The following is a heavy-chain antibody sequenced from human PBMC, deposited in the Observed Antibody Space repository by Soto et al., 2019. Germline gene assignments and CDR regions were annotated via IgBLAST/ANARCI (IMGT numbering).Heavy chain of an antibody. CDR2: ISAYNGNT. V-gene: IGHV1-18*01. Sequence: QAQLVQSGAEVKKPGASVKVSCKASGYTFTSYGISWVRQAPGQGLEWMGWISAYNGNTNYAQKLQGRVTMTTDTSTSTAYMELRSLRSDDTAVYYCARDLWFGELEASYYYYYGMDVWGQGTTVTVSS. J-gene: IGHJ6*02. CDR3: ARDLWFGELEASYYYYYGMDV. CDR1: GYTFTSYG. D-gene: IGHD3-10*01.